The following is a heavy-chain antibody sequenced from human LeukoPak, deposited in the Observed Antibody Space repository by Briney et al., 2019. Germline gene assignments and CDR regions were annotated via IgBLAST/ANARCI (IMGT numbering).Heavy chain of an antibody. Sequence: ASVKVSCKASGGTFSSYAISWVRQAPGQGLEWMGGIIPIFGTANYAQKFQGRVTITAGESTSTAYIELSSLRSEDTAVYYCARDRGVATIGHYFDYWGQGTLVTVSS. V-gene: IGHV1-69*13. CDR1: GGTFSSYA. CDR3: ARDRGVATIGHYFDY. D-gene: IGHD5-12*01. J-gene: IGHJ4*02. CDR2: IIPIFGTA.